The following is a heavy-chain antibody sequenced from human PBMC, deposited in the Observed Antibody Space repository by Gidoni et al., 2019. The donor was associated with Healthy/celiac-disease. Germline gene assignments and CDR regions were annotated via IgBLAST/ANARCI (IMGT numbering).Heavy chain of an antibody. CDR3: AKSDQGGINPTRAYYFDY. CDR2: SSGSGGST. J-gene: IGHJ4*02. Sequence: EVQLLESGGGLVQPGGSLRLSCAASGFTFSSYAMSWVRQAPGKGLEWVSASSGSGGSTYYADSVKGRFTISRDNAKNTLYLQMNSLRAEDTAVYYCAKSDQGGINPTRAYYFDYWGQGTLVTVSS. V-gene: IGHV3-23*01. D-gene: IGHD3-10*01. CDR1: GFTFSSYA.